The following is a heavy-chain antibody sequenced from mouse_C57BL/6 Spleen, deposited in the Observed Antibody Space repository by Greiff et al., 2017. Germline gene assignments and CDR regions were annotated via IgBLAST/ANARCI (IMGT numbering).Heavy chain of an antibody. Sequence: VQLQQSGPELVKPGASVKISCKASGYTFTDYYMNWVKQSHGKSLEWIGDINPNNGGTSYNQKFKGKATLPVDKSSSTAYMELRSLTSEDSAVYDCASGGAYSKSYFDYWGQGTTLTVSS. CDR3: ASGGAYSKSYFDY. J-gene: IGHJ2*01. CDR1: GYTFTDYY. V-gene: IGHV1-26*01. CDR2: INPNNGGT. D-gene: IGHD2-10*01.